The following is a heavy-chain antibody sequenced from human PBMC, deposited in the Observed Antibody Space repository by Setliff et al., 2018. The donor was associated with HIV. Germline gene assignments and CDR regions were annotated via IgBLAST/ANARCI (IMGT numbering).Heavy chain of an antibody. CDR3: ARVPTSSWYVTTQRTKEYFQQ. J-gene: IGHJ1*01. Sequence: KPSETLSLTCIVSGVSTISSSSSYYWGWIRQPPGKGLEWIGYISHSGSTYYNPSLKSRVTISVDTSKNHFSLRLNSVTAADTAVYYCARVPTSSWYVTTQRTKEYFQQWGQGTLVTVSS. CDR2: ISHSGST. D-gene: IGHD6-13*01. V-gene: IGHV4-39*02. CDR1: GVSTISSSSSYY.